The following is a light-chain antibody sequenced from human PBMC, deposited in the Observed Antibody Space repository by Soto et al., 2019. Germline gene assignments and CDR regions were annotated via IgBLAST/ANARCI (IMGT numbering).Light chain of an antibody. CDR1: SSNIGAGYD. CDR2: GNS. V-gene: IGLV1-40*01. CDR3: QSYDSTLQARYV. J-gene: IGLJ1*01. Sequence: QSVLTQPPSVSGAPGQRVTISCTGSSSNIGAGYDVHWYQQLPGTAPKLLIYGNSNRPSGVPDRFSGSKSGTSASLAITGLQAEDEADYYCQSYDSTLQARYVFGTGTKVTVL.